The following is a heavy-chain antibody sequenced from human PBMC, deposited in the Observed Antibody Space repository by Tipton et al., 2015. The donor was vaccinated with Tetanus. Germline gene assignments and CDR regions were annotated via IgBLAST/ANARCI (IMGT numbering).Heavy chain of an antibody. CDR1: GFTFSSYG. CDR3: AKEGDILPVYLFAS. V-gene: IGHV3-30*18. J-gene: IGHJ4*02. D-gene: IGHD3-9*01. Sequence: SLRLSCAASGFTFSSYGMHWVRQAPGKGLEWVAVISYDGSNKYYADSVKGRFTISRDNSKNTLYLQMNSLRAEDTAVYYCAKEGDILPVYLFASWAQGPLAPVSS. CDR2: ISYDGSNK.